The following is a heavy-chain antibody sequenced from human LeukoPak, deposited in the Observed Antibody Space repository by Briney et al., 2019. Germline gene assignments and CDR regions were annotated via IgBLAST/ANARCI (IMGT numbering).Heavy chain of an antibody. D-gene: IGHD3-3*01. Sequence: GGSLRHSRRPSGFTLSNYAMNWVRQTPRRGLEWVSSLTGNSNNPNFADSLKGRCTLSRDNSKKTLYLQMKSLDAADPALDSLAKCAIRPEGGSGWCNWFDAWGEGSLVT. CDR3: AKCAIRPEGGSGWCNWFDA. CDR2: LTGNSNNP. J-gene: IGHJ5*02. V-gene: IGHV3-23*01. CDR1: GFTLSNYA.